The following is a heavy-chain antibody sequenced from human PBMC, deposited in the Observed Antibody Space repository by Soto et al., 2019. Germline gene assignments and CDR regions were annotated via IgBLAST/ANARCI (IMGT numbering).Heavy chain of an antibody. CDR2: ISSSSNYI. D-gene: IGHD1-26*01. CDR3: ARDREGVGAGLF. V-gene: IGHV3-21*01. Sequence: GSLKLSYAGSGFTFSTYNMNWVRQAPGKGLEWVSSISSSSNYIYYADSVKGRFTISRDNAKNSLYLQMNSLRAEDTALYYCARDREGVGAGLFWGQGTMVTVS. J-gene: IGHJ3*01. CDR1: GFTFSTYN.